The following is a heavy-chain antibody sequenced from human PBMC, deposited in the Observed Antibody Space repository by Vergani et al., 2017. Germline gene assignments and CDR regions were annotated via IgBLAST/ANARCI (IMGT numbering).Heavy chain of an antibody. Sequence: EVQLVESGGGLVKPGGSLRLSCAASGFTFSSYEMNWVRQAPGKGLEWVSYISSSGSTIYYADSVKGRFTISRDNAKNSLYLQMNSLRAEDTAVYYCARKRRTYYFDYWGQGTLVTVSS. D-gene: IGHD1-1*01. V-gene: IGHV3-48*03. J-gene: IGHJ4*02. CDR2: ISSSGSTI. CDR1: GFTFSSYE. CDR3: ARKRRTYYFDY.